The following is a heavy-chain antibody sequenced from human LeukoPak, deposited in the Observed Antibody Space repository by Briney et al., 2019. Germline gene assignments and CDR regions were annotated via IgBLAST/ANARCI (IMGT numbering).Heavy chain of an antibody. D-gene: IGHD3-10*01. CDR3: ARVTGYGSGTRFDP. CDR2: ISSSGSTI. J-gene: IGHJ5*02. CDR1: GFTFSDYY. Sequence: GGSLRLSCAASGFTFSDYYMSWIREAPGKGLEWVSYISSSGSTIYYADSVKGRFTISRDNAKNSLYLQMNSLRAEDTAVYYCARVTGYGSGTRFDPWGQGTLVTVSS. V-gene: IGHV3-11*01.